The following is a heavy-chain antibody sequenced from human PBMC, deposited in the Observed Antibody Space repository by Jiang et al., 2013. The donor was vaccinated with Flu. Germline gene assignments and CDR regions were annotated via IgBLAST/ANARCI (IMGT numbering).Heavy chain of an antibody. J-gene: IGHJ4*02. CDR3: ARARADYHRVFDF. V-gene: IGHV4-59*01. CDR2: IYYGTT. Sequence: LLKPSETLSLTCSVSGDSLSGYYWNWLRQSPGKGLEWIGYIYYGTTHYNPSLKSRVSMSRDMSQNEFSLKMNFVTAADTAVYYCARARADYHRVFDFWGPGTLVSVSS. CDR1: GDSLSGYY. D-gene: IGHD4-11*01.